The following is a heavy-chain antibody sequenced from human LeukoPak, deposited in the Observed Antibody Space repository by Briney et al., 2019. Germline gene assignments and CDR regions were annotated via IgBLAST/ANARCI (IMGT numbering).Heavy chain of an antibody. D-gene: IGHD3-22*01. J-gene: IGHJ6*03. CDR2: INHSGST. Sequence: SETLSLTCTVSGGSISSSSYYWNWIRQPPGQGLEWLGEINHSGSTNYNPSLKSRVTISVDTSKNQFSLKVSSVTAADAAVYYCARLRRTYYYHSSGPVYSYYMDVWGKGTTVTISS. CDR1: GGSISSSSYY. V-gene: IGHV4-39*07. CDR3: ARLRRTYYYHSSGPVYSYYMDV.